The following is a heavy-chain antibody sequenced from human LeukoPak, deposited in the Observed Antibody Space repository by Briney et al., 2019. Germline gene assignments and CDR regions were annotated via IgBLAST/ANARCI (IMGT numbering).Heavy chain of an antibody. CDR3: ARVWQLALDY. V-gene: IGHV3-23*01. Sequence: GGSLRLSCAASGFTFSSYAMSWVRQAPGKGLEWVSAISGSGGSTYYADSVKGRFTISRDNAKNSLYLQMNSLRAEDTAVYYCARVWQLALDYWGQGTLVTVSS. D-gene: IGHD6-6*01. J-gene: IGHJ4*02. CDR1: GFTFSSYA. CDR2: ISGSGGST.